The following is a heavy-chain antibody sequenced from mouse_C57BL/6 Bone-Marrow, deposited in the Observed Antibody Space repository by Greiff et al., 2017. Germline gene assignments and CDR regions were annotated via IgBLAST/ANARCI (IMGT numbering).Heavy chain of an antibody. D-gene: IGHD2-1*01. CDR1: GYTFTSYD. CDR2: IYPRDGST. CDR3: ARSGGNYVDYYALDY. Sequence: VQLQQSGPELVKPGASVKLSCKVSGYTFTSYDINWVKQRPGQGLEWIGWIYPRDGSTKYNEKFKGKATLTVDTSYSTAYMELHSLTSEDSAVYFCARSGGNYVDYYALDYWGQGTSVTVSS. V-gene: IGHV1-85*01. J-gene: IGHJ4*01.